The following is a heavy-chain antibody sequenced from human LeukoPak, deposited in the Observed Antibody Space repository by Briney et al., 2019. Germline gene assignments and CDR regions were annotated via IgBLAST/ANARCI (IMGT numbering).Heavy chain of an antibody. V-gene: IGHV5-51*01. CDR2: IYHGYYET. D-gene: IGHD3-22*01. CDR3: ARLSLLPALYFYDSSGYYWFDP. CDR1: GYCFTSYW. J-gene: IGHJ5*02. Sequence: GESLQIYCMGSGYCFTSYWLGWVRQLTGTCLEWMGIIYHGYYETRHSPAFQGQVTISADKSISTAFLQWSSLKASDTGIYFCARLSLLPALYFYDSSGYYWFDPWGQGTLVTVSS.